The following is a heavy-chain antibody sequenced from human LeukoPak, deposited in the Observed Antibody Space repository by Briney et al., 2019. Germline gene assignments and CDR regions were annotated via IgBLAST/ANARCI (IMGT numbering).Heavy chain of an antibody. CDR2: ISPYNGNT. V-gene: IGHV1-18*01. D-gene: IGHD3-22*01. CDR3: ARGPHERSGYPDD. J-gene: IGHJ4*02. CDR1: GYTFNTYG. Sequence: GASVKLSCKPSGYTFNTYGITWVRQAPGQGLEWMGWISPYNGNTNYAQKFQGRVTLTTDTSTSTAYIELRSLRSDDTAMYYCARGPHERSGYPDDWGQGTLVTVSS.